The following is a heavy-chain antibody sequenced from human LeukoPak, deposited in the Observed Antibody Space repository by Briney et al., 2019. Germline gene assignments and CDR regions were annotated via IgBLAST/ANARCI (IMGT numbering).Heavy chain of an antibody. CDR3: AKGRQQWWTFDALDI. J-gene: IGHJ3*02. CDR1: GFTFSSYG. D-gene: IGHD5-18*01. Sequence: GGSPRLSCAASGFTFSSYGMHWVRQAPGKGLEWVALISLDGGKKYYADSVKRRFTISRDNSKNTLYLQMNSLIPDDTAVYYCAKGRQQWWTFDALDIWGQGTRVSVSS. CDR2: ISLDGGKK. V-gene: IGHV3-30*18.